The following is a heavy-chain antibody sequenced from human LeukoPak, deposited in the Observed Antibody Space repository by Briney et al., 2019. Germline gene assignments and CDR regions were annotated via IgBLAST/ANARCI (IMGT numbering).Heavy chain of an antibody. J-gene: IGHJ6*03. Sequence: GASLKISCQGSGSRFTSYWIGWVRQMPGKGLEWMGIIYPGDSDTRYSPSFQGQVTISADKSISTAYLQWSSLKASDTAMYYCARHRGDYAHPSRPAYYYYFMDVWGIGTTVTISS. V-gene: IGHV5-51*01. CDR1: GSRFTSYW. CDR2: IYPGDSDT. D-gene: IGHD3-16*01. CDR3: ARHRGDYAHPSRPAYYYYFMDV.